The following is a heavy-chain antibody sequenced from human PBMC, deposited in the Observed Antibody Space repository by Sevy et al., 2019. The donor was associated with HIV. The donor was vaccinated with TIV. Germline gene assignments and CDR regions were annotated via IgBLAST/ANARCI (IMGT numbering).Heavy chain of an antibody. CDR1: GYSISNGYY. CDR2: IYHSGST. V-gene: IGHV4-38-2*01. Sequence: SETLSLTCAVSGYSISNGYYWGCIRQPPGKGLEWIGTIYHSGSTYYNPSLKSRVTISVDTSKNQFSLELSSVTAADTAVYYCARHSDWNSYHYMDVWGKRTTVTVSS. J-gene: IGHJ6*03. D-gene: IGHD1-1*01. CDR3: ARHSDWNSYHYMDV.